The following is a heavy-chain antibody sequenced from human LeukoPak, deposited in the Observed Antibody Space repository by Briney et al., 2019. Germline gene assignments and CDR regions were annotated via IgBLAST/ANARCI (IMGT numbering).Heavy chain of an antibody. J-gene: IGHJ4*02. CDR2: IYYSGTT. Sequence: SETLSLTCTVSGGSISNYYWNWLRQPPGKGLEWIGYIYYSGTTNYNPSLKSRVSMSVDTSKNQFSLKLSSVTAADTAVYYCARSKLVWFGELTFDYWGQGTLVTVSS. V-gene: IGHV4-59*01. D-gene: IGHD3-10*01. CDR1: GGSISNYY. CDR3: ARSKLVWFGELTFDY.